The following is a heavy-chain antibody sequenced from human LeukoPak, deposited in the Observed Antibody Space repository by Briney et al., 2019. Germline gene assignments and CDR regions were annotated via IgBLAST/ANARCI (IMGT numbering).Heavy chain of an antibody. CDR1: GGSISSGGYS. V-gene: IGHV4-30-2*01. Sequence: SETLSLTCAVSGGSISSGGYSWSWIRQPPGKGLEWIGYIYHSGSTYYNPSLKSRVTISVDRSKNQFSLKLSSVTAADTAVYYCARDTYYDFWSGEATTDYWGQGTLVTVSS. CDR2: IYHSGST. D-gene: IGHD3-3*01. J-gene: IGHJ4*02. CDR3: ARDTYYDFWSGEATTDY.